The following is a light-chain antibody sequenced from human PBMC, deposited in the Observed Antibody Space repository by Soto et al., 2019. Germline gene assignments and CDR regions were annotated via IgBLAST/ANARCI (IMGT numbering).Light chain of an antibody. J-gene: IGKJ5*01. Sequence: EIVMTQSPLTLPVNPGEPASISCRSSRSLLYNNTYNYLDWYVQKPGQSPQLLIYFGSNRAPGVPDRFSGSGSGTDFTLKISRVEAEDVGVYYCMQALQTPPTFGQGTRLEIK. CDR2: FGS. V-gene: IGKV2-28*01. CDR3: MQALQTPPT. CDR1: RSLLYNNTYNY.